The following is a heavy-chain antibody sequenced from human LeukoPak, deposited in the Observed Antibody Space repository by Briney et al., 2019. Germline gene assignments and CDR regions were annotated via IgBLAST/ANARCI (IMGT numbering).Heavy chain of an antibody. CDR3: ARGGPLPASTYYYGMDV. D-gene: IGHD5-12*01. CDR2: IYTSGST. J-gene: IGHJ6*02. V-gene: IGHV4-4*07. CDR1: GGSISSYY. Sequence: SETLSLTCTVSGGSISSYYWSWIRQPAGKGLEWIGRIYTSGSTNYNPSLKSRVTMSVDTSKNQFSLKLSSVTAADTAVYYCARGGPLPASTYYYGMDVWGQGTTVTVSS.